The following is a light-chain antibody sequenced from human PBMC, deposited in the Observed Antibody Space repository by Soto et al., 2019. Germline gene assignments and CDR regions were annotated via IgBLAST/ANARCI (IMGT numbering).Light chain of an antibody. J-gene: IGKJ3*01. CDR3: QHRSNWLGT. Sequence: EIVLTQSPATLSLSPGDRAILSCRASQSVSSYLAWYQQKPGQAPRLLIYDSFNRATGIPARFSGSGSGTDFTLTISSLEPEDFAVYYCQHRSNWLGTFGPGTRVDIK. CDR1: QSVSSY. V-gene: IGKV3-11*01. CDR2: DSF.